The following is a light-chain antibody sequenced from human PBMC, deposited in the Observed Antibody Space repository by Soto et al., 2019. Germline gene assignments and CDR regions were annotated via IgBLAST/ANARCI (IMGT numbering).Light chain of an antibody. Sequence: QSVLTQPPSASGTPGQRVTISCSGSSSNIGSYAVNWYHQLPGTAPKLLIHSNNQRPSGVPDRFSGPKSGTSASLAITGLXSEDEADYYCAAWDGSLNGYVFGTGTKVTVL. CDR2: SNN. V-gene: IGLV1-44*01. CDR3: AAWDGSLNGYV. CDR1: SSNIGSYA. J-gene: IGLJ1*01.